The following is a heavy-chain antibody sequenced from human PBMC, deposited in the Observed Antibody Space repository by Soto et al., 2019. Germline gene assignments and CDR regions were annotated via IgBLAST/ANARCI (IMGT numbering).Heavy chain of an antibody. Sequence: GGSLRLSCAASRFTLSSFGMHWVRQAPGKGLEWVAVIWYDGSNKYYADSVKGRFTISRDNSKNTLYLQMNSLRGEDTAVYYCAIYPGKWGISYYGIDVWGQGTMVTVSS. CDR3: AIYPGKWGISYYGIDV. D-gene: IGHD3-16*01. CDR1: RFTLSSFG. V-gene: IGHV3-33*03. CDR2: IWYDGSNK. J-gene: IGHJ6*02.